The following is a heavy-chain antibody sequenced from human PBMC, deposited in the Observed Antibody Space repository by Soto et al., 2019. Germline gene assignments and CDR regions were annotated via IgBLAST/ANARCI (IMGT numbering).Heavy chain of an antibody. Sequence: GSLSLSCVASKFTFSNYWMTWVRQAPGKGLEWVANIKEDGSEKYYVDSVKGRFTISRDNAKNSLYLQMNSLRAEDTAVYYCARVYFKYDYWGQGTLVTVSS. D-gene: IGHD3-10*01. CDR2: IKEDGSEK. CDR1: KFTFSNYW. J-gene: IGHJ4*02. V-gene: IGHV3-7*01. CDR3: ARVYFKYDY.